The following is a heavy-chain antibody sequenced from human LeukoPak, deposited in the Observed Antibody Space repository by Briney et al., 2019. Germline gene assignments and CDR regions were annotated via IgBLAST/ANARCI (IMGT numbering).Heavy chain of an antibody. D-gene: IGHD6-6*01. V-gene: IGHV4-59*12. CDR3: ARETTQQYSSSSGTY. CDR2: IYYSGST. J-gene: IGHJ4*02. CDR1: GGSISTYY. Sequence: SETLSLTCTVSGGSISTYYWSWIRQPPGKGLEWIGYIYYSGSTNYNPSLKSRVTTSVDTSKNQFSLKLSSVTAADTAVYYCARETTQQYSSSSGTYWGQGTLVTVSS.